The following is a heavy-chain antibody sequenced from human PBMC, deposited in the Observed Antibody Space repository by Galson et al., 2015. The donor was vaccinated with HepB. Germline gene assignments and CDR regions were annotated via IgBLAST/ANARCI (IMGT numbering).Heavy chain of an antibody. CDR2: IYPGDSDT. CDR3: ARHGSTIRGNYGMDV. CDR1: GYSFTSYW. J-gene: IGHJ6*02. D-gene: IGHD2/OR15-2a*01. Sequence: QSGAEVKKPGESLKISCKGSGYSFTSYWIGWVRQMPGKGLEWMGIIYPGDSDTRYSPSFQGQVTISADKSISTAYLQWSSLKASDTAMYYSARHGSTIRGNYGMDVWCQGTTVTVSS. V-gene: IGHV5-51*01.